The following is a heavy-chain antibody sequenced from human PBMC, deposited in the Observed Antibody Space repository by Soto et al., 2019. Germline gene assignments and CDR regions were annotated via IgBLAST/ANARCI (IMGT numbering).Heavy chain of an antibody. CDR3: AREWWELLRGGYYYSGMDV. Sequence: QVQLVESGGGVVQPGRSLRLSCAASGFTFSSYAMHWVRQAPGKGLEWVAVISYDGSNKYYADSVKGRFTISSDNSKNTLCVQMNSLRAEDTAVYYCAREWWELLRGGYYYSGMDVWGQGTTVTVSS. CDR2: ISYDGSNK. J-gene: IGHJ6*02. D-gene: IGHD1-26*01. V-gene: IGHV3-30-3*01. CDR1: GFTFSSYA.